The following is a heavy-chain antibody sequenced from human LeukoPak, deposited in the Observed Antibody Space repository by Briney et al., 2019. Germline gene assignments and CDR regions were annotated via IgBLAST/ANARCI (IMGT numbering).Heavy chain of an antibody. D-gene: IGHD2-2*01. J-gene: IGHJ5*02. Sequence: SETLSLTCAVYGRSFSGYYWSWIRQPPGKGLEWIGEINHSGSTNYNPSLKSRVTISVDTSKNQFSLKLSSVTAADTAVYYCARGRYCSSTSCYWYWFDPWGQGTLVTVSS. CDR1: GRSFSGYY. CDR3: ARGRYCSSTSCYWYWFDP. CDR2: INHSGST. V-gene: IGHV4-34*01.